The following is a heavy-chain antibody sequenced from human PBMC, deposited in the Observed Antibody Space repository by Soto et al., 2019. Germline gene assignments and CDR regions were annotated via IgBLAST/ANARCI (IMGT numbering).Heavy chain of an antibody. V-gene: IGHV3-23*01. J-gene: IGHJ5*02. Sequence: EVQLLESGGGLVQPGGSLRLSCAASGFTFSTYAMSWVRQAPGKGLEWVSTIAGSGDNIHYGDSVKGRFTISRDNSKNTLYLQMNSLRAEDTALYYCAETAVAVSATPWFDPWGQGTLVTVSS. CDR3: AETAVAVSATPWFDP. CDR2: IAGSGDNI. D-gene: IGHD2-15*01. CDR1: GFTFSTYA.